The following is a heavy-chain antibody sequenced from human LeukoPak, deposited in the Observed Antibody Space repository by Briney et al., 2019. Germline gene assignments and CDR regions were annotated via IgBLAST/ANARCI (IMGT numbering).Heavy chain of an antibody. V-gene: IGHV4-4*09. Sequence: PSETLSLTCAVSVASISNYYWSWIRQAPGKGLEWIGYISTSGSTNYNPSLKSRVTMSVDTSKNQFSLKLSSVTAADTAVYYCARRSYWSSGDAFDIWGQGTMVTVSS. CDR1: VASISNYY. CDR3: ARRSYWSSGDAFDI. J-gene: IGHJ3*02. CDR2: ISTSGST. D-gene: IGHD3-10*01.